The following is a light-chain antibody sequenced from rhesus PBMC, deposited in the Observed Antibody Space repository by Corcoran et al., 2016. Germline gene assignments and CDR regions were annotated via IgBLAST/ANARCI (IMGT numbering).Light chain of an antibody. CDR2: YDT. V-gene: IGLV3-36*02. J-gene: IGLJ2*01. Sequence: ELTQPPSVSVSPGQTATITCGGDNIASRNVHWYQQKSPQAPVVVMYYDTERASGIPERFSGSKSGNTATLTISEVEAGDGADYYGQAWGIASDHFGGGTRLTVL. CDR1: NIASRN. CDR3: QAWGIASDH.